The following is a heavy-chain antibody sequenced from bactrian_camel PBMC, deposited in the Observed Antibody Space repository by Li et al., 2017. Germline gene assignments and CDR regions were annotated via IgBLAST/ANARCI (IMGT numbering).Heavy chain of an antibody. D-gene: IGHD3*01. CDR1: GDTITRFC. CDR3: VTDVKSLTRGCLLSAPRNT. Sequence: HVQLVESGGGSVQAGESLRLSCPIPGDTITRFCVGWIRQAPDKEREGVASIDGVSGTTYYADSVKGRFSISTDSAKTSLYLQMNSLKPEDTAKYYCVTDVKSLTRGCLLSAPRNTWGQGTQVTVS. V-gene: IGHV3S1*01. J-gene: IGHJ6*01. CDR2: IDGVSGTT.